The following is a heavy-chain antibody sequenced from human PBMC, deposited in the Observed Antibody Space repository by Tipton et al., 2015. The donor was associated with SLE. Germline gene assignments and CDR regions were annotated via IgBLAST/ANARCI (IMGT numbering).Heavy chain of an antibody. D-gene: IGHD3-16*01. Sequence: SLRLSCAASGFIFRSYEMNWVRQAPGKGLEWVSYISSSGNTKYYADSVKGRFTISRDNSKNTLYLQMNSLRAEDTAVYYCARELIPLYGLDVWGQGTTVTVSS. CDR2: ISSSGNTK. CDR3: ARELIPLYGLDV. J-gene: IGHJ6*02. CDR1: GFIFRSYE. V-gene: IGHV3-48*03.